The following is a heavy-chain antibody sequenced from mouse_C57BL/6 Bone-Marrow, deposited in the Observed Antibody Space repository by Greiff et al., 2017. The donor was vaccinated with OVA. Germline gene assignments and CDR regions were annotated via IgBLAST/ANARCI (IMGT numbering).Heavy chain of an antibody. CDR1: GFSFNTYA. D-gene: IGHD2-3*01. CDR2: IRSKSNNYAT. CDR3: VGWLLRAMDY. J-gene: IGHJ4*01. V-gene: IGHV10-1*01. Sequence: EVMLVESGGGLVQPKGSLKLSCAASGFSFNTYAMNWVRQAPGKGLEWVARIRSKSNNYATYYADSVKDRFTISRDDSESMLYLQMNNLKTEDTAMYYCVGWLLRAMDYWGQGTSVTVSS.